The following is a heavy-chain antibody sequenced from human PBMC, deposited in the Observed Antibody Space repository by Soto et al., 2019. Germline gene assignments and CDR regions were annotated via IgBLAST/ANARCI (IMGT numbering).Heavy chain of an antibody. J-gene: IGHJ4*02. D-gene: IGHD3-22*01. CDR2: ISAYNGNT. CDR1: GYTFTSYG. Sequence: ASVKVSCKASGYTFTSYGISWVRQAPGQGLEWMGWISAYNGNTNYAQKLQGRVTMTTDTSTSTAYMELRSLRSDGTAVYYCARVSSYYYDSSGYYAYWGQGTLVTVSS. CDR3: ARVSSYYYDSSGYYAY. V-gene: IGHV1-18*01.